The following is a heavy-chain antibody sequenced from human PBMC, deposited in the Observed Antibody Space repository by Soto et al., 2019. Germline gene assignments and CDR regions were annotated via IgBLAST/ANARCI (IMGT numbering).Heavy chain of an antibody. CDR2: IDTDGGGT. J-gene: IGHJ5*02. Sequence: EVQLVESGGGLVQPGGSLRVSCAASGFTLRSHRIHWVRQAPGKGLEWVSRIDTDGGGTSYADSVKGRFTISTDNAKNTVYLQMRRPSREDTIAYYCATLFYLWGQGTLVTVSS. CDR1: GFTLRSHR. CDR3: ATLFYL. V-gene: IGHV3-74*01.